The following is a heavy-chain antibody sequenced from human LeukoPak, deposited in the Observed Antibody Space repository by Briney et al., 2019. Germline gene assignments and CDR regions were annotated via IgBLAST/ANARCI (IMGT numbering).Heavy chain of an antibody. CDR2: ISSDGSST. V-gene: IGHV3-74*01. CDR3: ASRIPYDSSSY. CDR1: GFTFSRYW. J-gene: IGHJ4*02. D-gene: IGHD3-22*01. Sequence: GGSLRLSCAASGFTFSRYWMHWVRQAPGKGLVWVSRISSDGSSTDYADSVKGRFTISRDNAKNTLYLQMNSLRAEDTAVYYCASRIPYDSSSYWGQGTLVTVSS.